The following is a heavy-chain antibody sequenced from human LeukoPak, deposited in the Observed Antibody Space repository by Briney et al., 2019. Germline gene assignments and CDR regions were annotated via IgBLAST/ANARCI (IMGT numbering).Heavy chain of an antibody. Sequence: GGSLRLSCAASGFTFSSYALSWVRQAPGKRLEWVSAISGSAGSAHYADSVKGRFTISRDNSKNTLYLQMNSLRAEDTAVYYCARAPGPSIHQTNWFDPWGQGTQVTVSS. CDR3: ARAPGPSIHQTNWFDP. CDR1: GFTFSSYA. V-gene: IGHV3-23*01. D-gene: IGHD6-6*01. J-gene: IGHJ5*02. CDR2: ISGSAGSA.